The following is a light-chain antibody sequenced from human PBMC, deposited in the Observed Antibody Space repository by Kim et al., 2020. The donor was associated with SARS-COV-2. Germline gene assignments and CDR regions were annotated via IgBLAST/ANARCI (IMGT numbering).Light chain of an antibody. CDR2: GAS. CDR1: QSVSSTI. CDR3: QQYGNPPET. J-gene: IGKJ2*01. Sequence: LSPGEGAPLSCRASQSVSSTIVAWYQQKPGQTPRLFIYGASSRATGTPNRFGGSGSRTAFTLTISRRQPKDFAVFSCQQYGNPPETFGQGTRLEI. V-gene: IGKV3-20*01.